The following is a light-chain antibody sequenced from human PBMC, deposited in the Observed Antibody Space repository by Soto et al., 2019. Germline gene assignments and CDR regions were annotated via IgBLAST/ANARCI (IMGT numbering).Light chain of an antibody. CDR3: QQSGT. V-gene: IGKV3-20*01. CDR2: GAA. Sequence: EIVLTQSPGTLSLSPGERATLSCRASQSVSSSYLAWYQQKPGQAPRLLIYGAASRATGIPDRFSGSGSGTDFPLTISRLEPEDFAVYYCQQSGTFGQGTKGDIK. J-gene: IGKJ1*01. CDR1: QSVSSSY.